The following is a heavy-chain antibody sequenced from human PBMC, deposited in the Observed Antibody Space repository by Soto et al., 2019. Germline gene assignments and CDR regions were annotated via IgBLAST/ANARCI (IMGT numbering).Heavy chain of an antibody. CDR1: AFSFTHYR. D-gene: IGHD1-7*01. Sequence: PGGSLRLSCAASAFSFTHYRIHWVRQVAGKGLEWVWRVNADGSSTNYAGFAKGRFTISRDNSKNTAYLEMNKLRVDDTALYYCAKAGDWNYVFDFWGQGTSVTVSS. V-gene: IGHV3-74*01. J-gene: IGHJ4*02. CDR2: VNADGSST. CDR3: AKAGDWNYVFDF.